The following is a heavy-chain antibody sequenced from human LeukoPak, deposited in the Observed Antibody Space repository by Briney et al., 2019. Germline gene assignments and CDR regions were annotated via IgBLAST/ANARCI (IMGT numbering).Heavy chain of an antibody. CDR3: AGERKRLADYYYYGMDV. V-gene: IGHV1-46*01. Sequence: GASVKVSCKASGYTFTSYHMHWVRQAPGQGLEWMGIINPSGGSTSYAQKFQGRVTMTRDTSTSTVYMELSSLRSEDTAVYYCAGERKRLADYYYYGMDVWGQGTTVTVSS. CDR1: GYTFTSYH. J-gene: IGHJ6*02. CDR2: INPSGGST.